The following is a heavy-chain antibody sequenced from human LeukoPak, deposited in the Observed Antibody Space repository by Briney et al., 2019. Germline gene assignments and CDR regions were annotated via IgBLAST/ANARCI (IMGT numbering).Heavy chain of an antibody. D-gene: IGHD2-2*01. J-gene: IGHJ5*02. Sequence: RSGGSLRLSCAASGFTFSSYAMSWVRQAPGKGLEWVSAISGSGGSTYYADSVKGRFTISRDNSKNTLYLQMNSLRAEDTAVYYCAKDIVVVPAVVRAPFDPWGQGTLVTVSS. CDR1: GFTFSSYA. CDR3: AKDIVVVPAVVRAPFDP. CDR2: ISGSGGST. V-gene: IGHV3-23*01.